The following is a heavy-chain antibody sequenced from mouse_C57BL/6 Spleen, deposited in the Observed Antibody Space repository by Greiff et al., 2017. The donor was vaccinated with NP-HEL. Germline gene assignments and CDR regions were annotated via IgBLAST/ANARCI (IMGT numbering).Heavy chain of an antibody. CDR3: TRGNYDYDFDY. D-gene: IGHD2-4*01. V-gene: IGHV1-15*01. Sequence: QVQLQQSGAELVRPGASVTLSCKASGYTFTDYEMHWVKQTPVHGLEWIGAIDPETGGTAYNQKFKGKAILTADNSSSTAYMELRSLTSEDSAVYYCTRGNYDYDFDYWGQGTTLTVSS. J-gene: IGHJ2*01. CDR1: GYTFTDYE. CDR2: IDPETGGT.